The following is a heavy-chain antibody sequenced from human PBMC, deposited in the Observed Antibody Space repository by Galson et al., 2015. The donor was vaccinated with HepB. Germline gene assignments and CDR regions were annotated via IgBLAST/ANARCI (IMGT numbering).Heavy chain of an antibody. CDR3: VREYSGSFDY. V-gene: IGHV6-1*01. D-gene: IGHD5-12*01. CDR2: TYYRSKWGT. Sequence: CAISGDSVSSNSASWDWIRQSPSRGFEWLGRTYYRSKWGTDFALFVKSRISIDPDTSRNHFSLQLNSVTPEDTAIYYCVREYSGSFDYWAQGTLVTVSS. CDR1: GDSVSSNSAS. J-gene: IGHJ4*02.